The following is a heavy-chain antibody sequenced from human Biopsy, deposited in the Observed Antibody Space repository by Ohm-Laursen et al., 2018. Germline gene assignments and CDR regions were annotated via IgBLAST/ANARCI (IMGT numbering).Heavy chain of an antibody. Sequence: SVKVSCKVSGYTLTALSMHWVRQAPGQGLEWLGYINCKTGATNYAQKFQGTVTMTRDTSISTAYLALGSLRSADTAIYYCARDPLNGHKHFDYWGQGSLVTVSS. CDR3: ARDPLNGHKHFDY. CDR2: INCKTGAT. D-gene: IGHD2-8*01. CDR1: GYTLTALS. J-gene: IGHJ4*02. V-gene: IGHV1-2*02.